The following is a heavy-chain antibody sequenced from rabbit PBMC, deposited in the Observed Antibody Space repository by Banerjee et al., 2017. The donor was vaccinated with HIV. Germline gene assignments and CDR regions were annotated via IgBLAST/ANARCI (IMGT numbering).Heavy chain of an antibody. CDR1: GFSFSSDYD. Sequence: QEQLEESGGGLVKPGASLTLTCKASGFSFSSDYDMCWVRQAPGKGLEWIACINAGSGGRTYYATWAKGRFTISRPWSTTVTLQLTSLTAADTATYFCARDMGVAAGYYFNLWGPGTLVTVS. D-gene: IGHD4-1*01. CDR2: INAGSGGRT. J-gene: IGHJ4*01. V-gene: IGHV1S45*01. CDR3: ARDMGVAAGYYFNL.